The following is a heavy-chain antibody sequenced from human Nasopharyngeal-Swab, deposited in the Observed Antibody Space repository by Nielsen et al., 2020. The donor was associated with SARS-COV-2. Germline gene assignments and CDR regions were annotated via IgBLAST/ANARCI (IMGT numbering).Heavy chain of an antibody. Sequence: SVKVSCKASGGTFNNDAITWVRQAPGQGLEWMGTIIHILGIANYAQKFQGRVTITADKSTSTAYMELSSLRSEDTAVYYCALVPGDGYNYHNWIDPWGQGTLVTVSS. D-gene: IGHD5-24*01. V-gene: IGHV1-69*04. CDR3: ALVPGDGYNYHNWIDP. CDR1: GGTFNNDA. J-gene: IGHJ5*02. CDR2: IIHILGIA.